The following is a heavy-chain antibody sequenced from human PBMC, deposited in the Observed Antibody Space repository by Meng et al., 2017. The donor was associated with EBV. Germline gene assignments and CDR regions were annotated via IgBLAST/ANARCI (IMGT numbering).Heavy chain of an antibody. J-gene: IGHJ4*02. CDR1: GFSLSTRGVA. CDR2: IYWDDDK. CDR3: AHIIAARPFDY. V-gene: IGHV2-5*02. Sequence: QVTLHGGGPTLVTPTQTLALPWTFSGFSLSTRGVAVGWIRQPPGKALEWHALIYWDDDKRYSPSLKSRLTINKDTSKNQVVLTMTNMDPVDAATYYCAHIIAARPFDYWGQGTLVTVSS. D-gene: IGHD6-6*01.